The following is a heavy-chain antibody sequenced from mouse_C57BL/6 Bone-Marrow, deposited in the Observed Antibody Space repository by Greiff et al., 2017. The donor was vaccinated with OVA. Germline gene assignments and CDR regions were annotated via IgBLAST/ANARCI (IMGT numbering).Heavy chain of an antibody. V-gene: IGHV10-1*01. CDR3: VRWGLWYFDV. J-gene: IGHJ1*03. CDR2: IRSKSNNYAT. Sequence: EVQRVESGGGLVQPKGSLKLSCAASGFSFNTYAMNWVRQAPGKGLEWVARIRSKSNNYATYYADSVKDRFTISRDDSESMLYLQMNNLKTEDTAMYYCVRWGLWYFDVWHRDHGHRLL. CDR1: GFSFNTYA.